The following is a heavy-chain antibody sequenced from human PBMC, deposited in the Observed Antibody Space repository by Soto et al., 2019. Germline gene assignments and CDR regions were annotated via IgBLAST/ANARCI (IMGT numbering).Heavy chain of an antibody. CDR1: GYTLTELS. J-gene: IGHJ5*02. V-gene: IGHV1-24*01. CDR3: ATKGPRFGVVISNWFDP. Sequence: ASVNVSCKLSGYTLTELSIHWVRQAPGKGLEWMGGFDPEDGETSYAQKFQGRVTMTEDTSTDTAYMELSSLRSEDTAVYYCATKGPRFGVVISNWFDPWGQGTLVTVSS. D-gene: IGHD3-3*01. CDR2: FDPEDGET.